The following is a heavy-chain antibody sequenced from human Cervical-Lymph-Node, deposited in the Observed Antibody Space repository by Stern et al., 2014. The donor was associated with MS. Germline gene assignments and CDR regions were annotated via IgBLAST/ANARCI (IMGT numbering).Heavy chain of an antibody. J-gene: IGHJ3*01. D-gene: IGHD6-25*01. Sequence: QVQLVQSGGGVVQPGRSLRLSCAASAFSFRDYAMHWVRQAPGKGLEWLAVTSYDGTNRHYADSVQGRFIISRVNSDNTLYLQLNSLRAEDTALYYCARDRLPYDGGPFDLWGQGTMVIVSS. V-gene: IGHV3-30-3*01. CDR3: ARDRLPYDGGPFDL. CDR2: TSYDGTNR. CDR1: AFSFRDYA.